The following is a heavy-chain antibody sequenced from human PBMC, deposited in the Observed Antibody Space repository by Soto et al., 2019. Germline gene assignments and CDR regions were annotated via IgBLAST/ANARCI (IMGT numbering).Heavy chain of an antibody. CDR3: ARSLGAQAEIEY. CDR2: INPNSGGP. J-gene: IGHJ4*02. V-gene: IGHV1-2*04. D-gene: IGHD1-26*01. CDR1: GYTFTGYY. Sequence: ASVKVSCKASGYTFTGYYMHWVRQAPGQGLEWMGWINPNSGGPNSAPKFQGWVTMTRETSISTAYMEMSRLRSADTAVYYCARSLGAQAEIEYWGKGTLVPVS.